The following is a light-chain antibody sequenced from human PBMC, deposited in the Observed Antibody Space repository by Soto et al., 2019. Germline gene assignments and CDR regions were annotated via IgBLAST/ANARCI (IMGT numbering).Light chain of an antibody. J-gene: IGLJ1*01. CDR1: SSNIGAGYD. CDR3: CSYAGSFTDV. Sequence: QSVLTQPPSVSGAPGQTFTISCTGSSSNIGAGYDVHWYQQLPGRAPQLLIFGNNNRPSGVPGRFSGSKSGTSASLAIAGLQVEDEADYYCCSYAGSFTDVFGTGTKVTVL. CDR2: GNN. V-gene: IGLV1-40*01.